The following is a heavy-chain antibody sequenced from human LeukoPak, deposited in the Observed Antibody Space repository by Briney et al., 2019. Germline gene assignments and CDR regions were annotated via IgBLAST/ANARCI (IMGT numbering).Heavy chain of an antibody. V-gene: IGHV3-21*01. CDR2: ISSSSSYI. D-gene: IGHD3-22*01. Sequence: GGSLRLFCAASGFTFSSYSMNWVRQAPGKGLEWVSSISSSSSYIYYADSVTGRFPISRDNAKTSLYLQMNSLRAEDTAVYYCARDPPPTYYYDSSGYQAEYYFDYWGQGTLVTVSS. CDR1: GFTFSSYS. CDR3: ARDPPPTYYYDSSGYQAEYYFDY. J-gene: IGHJ4*02.